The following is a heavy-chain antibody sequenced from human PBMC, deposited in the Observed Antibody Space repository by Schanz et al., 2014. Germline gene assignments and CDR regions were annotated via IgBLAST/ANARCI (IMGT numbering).Heavy chain of an antibody. CDR3: AKSYDTSGYSGFDY. J-gene: IGHJ4*02. D-gene: IGHD3-22*01. V-gene: IGHV3-30*02. CDR1: GFTFRTYG. CDR2: IRYDGSKI. Sequence: QVHLVESGGGVVQPGGSLRLSCAASGFTFRTYGMHWVRQAPGKGMEWVAFIRYDGSKIYYADSVKGRFTISRDNPKNTLSLQMNSLRTEDTAVYFCAKSYDTSGYSGFDYWGQGTLVTVSS.